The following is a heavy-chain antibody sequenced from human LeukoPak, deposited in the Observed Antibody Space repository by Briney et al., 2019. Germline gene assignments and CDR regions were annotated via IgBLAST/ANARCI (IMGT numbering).Heavy chain of an antibody. V-gene: IGHV3-30-3*01. CDR1: GFTFSSYA. J-gene: IGHJ4*02. Sequence: GRSLRLSCAASGFTFSSYAMRWVRQAPGKGLEWVAVISYDGSNKYYADSVKGRFTISRDNSKNTLYLQMNSLRAEDTAVYYCARDQERSGALDYWGQGTLVTVSS. CDR2: ISYDGSNK. CDR3: ARDQERSGALDY. D-gene: IGHD1-26*01.